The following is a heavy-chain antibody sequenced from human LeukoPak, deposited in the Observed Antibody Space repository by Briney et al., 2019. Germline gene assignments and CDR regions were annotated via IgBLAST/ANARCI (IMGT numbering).Heavy chain of an antibody. D-gene: IGHD1-14*01. Sequence: GGSLRLSCAASGFTVSSNYMSWVRQAPGKGLEWVSVIYSGSSTYYADSVKGRFTISRDNSKNTLYLQMNSLRAEDTAVYYCARGWITTGVHYGMDVWGKGTTVTVSS. CDR2: IYSGSST. J-gene: IGHJ6*04. CDR1: GFTVSSNY. CDR3: ARGWITTGVHYGMDV. V-gene: IGHV3-53*01.